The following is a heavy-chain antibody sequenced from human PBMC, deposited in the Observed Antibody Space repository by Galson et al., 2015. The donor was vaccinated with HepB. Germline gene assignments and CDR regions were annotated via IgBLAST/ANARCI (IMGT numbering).Heavy chain of an antibody. CDR1: GYTFTSYY. D-gene: IGHD1-26*01. CDR2: INPSGGGT. Sequence: SVKVSCKASGYTFTSYYIHWVRQAPGQGLEWMGLINPSGGGTSYAQKFQGRVTMTRDTSTSTVHMELSSLRSGDMAVYYCARGGAGGTYRSLRYFYGLDVWGQGTTVTVSS. V-gene: IGHV1-46*01. J-gene: IGHJ6*02. CDR3: ARGGAGGTYRSLRYFYGLDV.